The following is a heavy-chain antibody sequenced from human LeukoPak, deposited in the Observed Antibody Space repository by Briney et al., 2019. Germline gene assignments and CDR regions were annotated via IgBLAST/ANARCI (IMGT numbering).Heavy chain of an antibody. CDR3: AVLRGSGSYRRPYYYYFRVV. V-gene: IGHV4-39*07. CDR2: IYYSGRT. J-gene: IGHJ6*03. Sequence: SETLSLSCTVSGGSISSSSYYWGWLRQPPGKGLEWIGSIYYSGRTYYNPSIKSRVTLSVDTSKNQFSLKLSAVAAADTAVYYCAVLRGSGSYRRPYYYYFRVVWGKGTTVTVSS. CDR1: GGSISSSSYY. D-gene: IGHD3-10*02.